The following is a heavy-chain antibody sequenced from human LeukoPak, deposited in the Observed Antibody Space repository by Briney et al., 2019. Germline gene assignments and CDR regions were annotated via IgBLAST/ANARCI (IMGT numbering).Heavy chain of an antibody. CDR2: IYSGGST. CDR1: GFTVSSNY. J-gene: IGHJ6*02. Sequence: GGSLRLSCAASGFTVSSNYMSWVRQAPGKGLEWVSVIYSGGSTYYADSVKGRFTISRGNSKNTLYLQMNSLRAEDTAVYYCARDGTTYYDILTGSPGHYYYGMDVWGQGTTVTVSS. D-gene: IGHD3-9*01. CDR3: ARDGTTYYDILTGSPGHYYYGMDV. V-gene: IGHV3-66*01.